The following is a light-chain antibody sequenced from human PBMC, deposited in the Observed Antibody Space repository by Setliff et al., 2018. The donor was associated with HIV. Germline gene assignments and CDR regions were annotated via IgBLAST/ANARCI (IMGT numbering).Light chain of an antibody. CDR3: AAWDESLSGQV. Sequence: SVLTQPPSASGTPGQRVTISCSGSSSNIGINYVYWYQQLPGTAPKLLIYRNNQRPSGVPDRFSGSKSGTSASLAISGLRSEDEADYYWAAWDESLSGQVFGTGTKGTVL. CDR1: SSNIGINY. V-gene: IGLV1-47*01. CDR2: RNN. J-gene: IGLJ1*01.